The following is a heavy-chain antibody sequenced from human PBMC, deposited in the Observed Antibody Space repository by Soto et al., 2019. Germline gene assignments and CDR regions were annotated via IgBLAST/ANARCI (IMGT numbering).Heavy chain of an antibody. V-gene: IGHV3-30-3*01. D-gene: IGHD6-19*01. CDR2: ISYDGSNK. Sequence: GGSLRLSCAASGFTFSSYAMHWVRQAPGKGLEWVAVISYDGSNKYYADSVKGRFTISRDNSKNTLYLQMNSLRAEDTAVYYCARRIAVAGTLDYWGQGTLVTVSS. J-gene: IGHJ4*02. CDR1: GFTFSSYA. CDR3: ARRIAVAGTLDY.